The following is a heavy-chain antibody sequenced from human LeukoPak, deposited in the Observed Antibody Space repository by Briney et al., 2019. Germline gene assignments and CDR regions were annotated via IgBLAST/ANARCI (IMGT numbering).Heavy chain of an antibody. D-gene: IGHD4-17*01. Sequence: GGSLRLSCAASGFTFSTYWMNWVRQAPGKGLEWVALINPDGSQTNYVDSVRGRFTISRDNAENSLYLQMNSLRAEDTVVYYCARDLGYGALDPWGQGTLVTVSS. CDR2: INPDGSQT. CDR3: ARDLGYGALDP. V-gene: IGHV3-7*01. CDR1: GFTFSTYW. J-gene: IGHJ5*02.